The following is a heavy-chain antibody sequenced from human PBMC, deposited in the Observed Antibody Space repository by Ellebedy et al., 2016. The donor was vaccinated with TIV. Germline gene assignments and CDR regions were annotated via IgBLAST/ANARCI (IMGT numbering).Heavy chain of an antibody. CDR3: VRAANLPYSDWLLTPGLPFDS. V-gene: IGHV6-1*01. Sequence: PSETLSLTCAISGDSVSSNSAAWNWIRQSPSRGLEWLGRTYYRSKWYYDSAVSVKSRININPDTSKNQFSLQLNSVTPEDTAVYYCVRAANLPYSDWLLTPGLPFDSWGQGTLVTVSS. CDR2: TYYRSKWYY. D-gene: IGHD3-9*01. J-gene: IGHJ4*02. CDR1: GDSVSSNSAA.